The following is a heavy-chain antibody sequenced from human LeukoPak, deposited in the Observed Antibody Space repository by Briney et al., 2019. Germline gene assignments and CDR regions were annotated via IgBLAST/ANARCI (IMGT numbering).Heavy chain of an antibody. D-gene: IGHD3-3*01. CDR3: ARVGSRITIFGVAPGYFDY. CDR1: GYTFTGYY. V-gene: IGHV1-2*02. J-gene: IGHJ4*02. Sequence: ASVKVSCKASGYTFTGYYMHWVRQAPGQGLEWMGWINPNSGGTNYVQKFQGRVTMTRDTSISTAYMELSRLRSDDTAVYYCARVGSRITIFGVAPGYFDYWGQGTLVTVSS. CDR2: INPNSGGT.